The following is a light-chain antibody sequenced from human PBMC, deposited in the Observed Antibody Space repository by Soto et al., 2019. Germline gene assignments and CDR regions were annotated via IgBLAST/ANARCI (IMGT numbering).Light chain of an antibody. Sequence: PGERATLSCRASQSVSSNLAWYQQKPGQAPRLLIYGASSRATGIPDRFSGSGSGTDFTLTISGLDPEDFAVYYCHQYDNSPMTFGQGTRLEIK. CDR3: HQYDNSPMT. V-gene: IGKV3-20*01. CDR1: QSVSSN. CDR2: GAS. J-gene: IGKJ5*01.